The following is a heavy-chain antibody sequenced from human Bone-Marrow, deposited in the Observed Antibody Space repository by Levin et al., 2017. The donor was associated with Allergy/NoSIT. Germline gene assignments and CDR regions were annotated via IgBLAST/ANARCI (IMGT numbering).Heavy chain of an antibody. Sequence: ASVKVSCKGSGYSFTTFWITWVRQVPGKGLEYMGRIDPSDSYTTYSPSFQGHVIISVDKSISTAYLQWSSLTASDTAMYYCARRYCTTSTCDNWSDPWGQGTLVTVSS. J-gene: IGHJ5*02. CDR1: GYSFTTFW. CDR3: ARRYCTTSTCDNWSDP. D-gene: IGHD2-8*01. CDR2: IDPSDSYT. V-gene: IGHV5-10-1*01.